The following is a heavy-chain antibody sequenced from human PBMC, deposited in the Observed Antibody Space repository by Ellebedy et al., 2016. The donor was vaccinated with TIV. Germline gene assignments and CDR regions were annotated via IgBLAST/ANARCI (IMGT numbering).Heavy chain of an antibody. CDR2: IIPYFGRA. V-gene: IGHV1-69*13. CDR1: GGTFSSYA. D-gene: IGHD3-10*01. CDR3: ARGFYYGSGSYSLWMDY. J-gene: IGHJ4*02. Sequence: AASVKVSCKASGGTFSSYAINWVRPAPGHPLEWMCGIIPYFGRAQYAQRFQVRVTVTADESTSTAYLELSSLRSEDTAVYYCARGFYYGSGSYSLWMDYWGQGTLVTVSS.